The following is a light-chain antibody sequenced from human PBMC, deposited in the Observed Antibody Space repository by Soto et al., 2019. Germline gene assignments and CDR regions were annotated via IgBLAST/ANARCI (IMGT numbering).Light chain of an antibody. CDR1: SSDVGGYNY. CDR3: CSYAGSYVV. V-gene: IGLV2-11*01. J-gene: IGLJ1*01. CDR2: DVS. Sequence: QSALNQPRSVSGSPGQSVTISCTGTSSDVGGYNYVSWYQQHPGKAPKLMIYDVSKRPSGVPDRFSGSKSGNTASLTISGLQAEDEADYYCCSYAGSYVVFGTGTKVTVL.